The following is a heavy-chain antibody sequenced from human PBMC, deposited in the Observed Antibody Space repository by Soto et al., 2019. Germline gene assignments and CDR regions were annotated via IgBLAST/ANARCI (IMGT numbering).Heavy chain of an antibody. Sequence: QVQLQESGPGLVKPSQTLSLTCTVSGGSISSGGYYWSWIRQHPGKGLGGLGYIYSSGSTFYNPSLKSRVTISVDPSKDPFSLKLSSVTAADPAVYYCAGDCGTIFGATWYFDLWGRGTLVTVSS. D-gene: IGHD3-3*01. J-gene: IGHJ2*01. V-gene: IGHV4-31*03. CDR3: AGDCGTIFGATWYFDL. CDR1: GGSISSGGYY. CDR2: IYSSGST.